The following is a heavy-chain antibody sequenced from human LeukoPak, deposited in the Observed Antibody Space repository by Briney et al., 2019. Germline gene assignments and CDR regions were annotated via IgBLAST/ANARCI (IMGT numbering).Heavy chain of an antibody. CDR1: GFTFSSYW. Sequence: GGSLRLSCAASGFTFSSYWMSWVRQAPGKGLESVANIKQDGSEKYYVDSVKGRFTISRDNAKNSLYLQMNSLRAEDTAVYYCARDRKNVLSGYNWFDPWGQGTLVTVSS. J-gene: IGHJ5*02. V-gene: IGHV3-7*01. D-gene: IGHD2-2*01. CDR3: ARDRKNVLSGYNWFDP. CDR2: IKQDGSEK.